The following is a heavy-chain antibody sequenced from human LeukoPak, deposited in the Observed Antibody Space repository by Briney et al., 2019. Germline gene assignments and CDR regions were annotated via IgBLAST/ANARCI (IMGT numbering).Heavy chain of an antibody. D-gene: IGHD3-22*01. Sequence: SETLSLTCTVSGGSLSSESYFWSWIRQPAGKGLEWIGRIYTSGDTNYNASLKSRVTISADASKNHFSLKLTSVTAADTAVYYCASRDSSGYYLDYWGQGTLVTVSS. V-gene: IGHV4-61*02. CDR3: ASRDSSGYYLDY. J-gene: IGHJ4*02. CDR1: GGSLSSESYF. CDR2: IYTSGDT.